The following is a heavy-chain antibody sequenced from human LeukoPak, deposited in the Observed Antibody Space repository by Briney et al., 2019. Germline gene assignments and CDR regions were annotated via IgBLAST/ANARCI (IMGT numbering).Heavy chain of an antibody. V-gene: IGHV1-2*02. CDR1: GYTFSDYY. CDR2: INPNSGGT. Sequence: ASVKVSCKASGYTFSDYYMHWVRQAPGQGLEWMGWINPNSGGTNYAQKFQGRVTMTRDTSISTAYLQWSSLKASDTAMYYCARLSGGNIDYWGQGTLVTVSS. CDR3: ARLSGGNIDY. D-gene: IGHD4-23*01. J-gene: IGHJ4*02.